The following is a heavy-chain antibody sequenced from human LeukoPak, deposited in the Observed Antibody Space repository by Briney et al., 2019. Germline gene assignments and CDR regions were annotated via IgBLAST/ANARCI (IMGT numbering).Heavy chain of an antibody. D-gene: IGHD1-26*01. CDR3: ATNSGDYYWYFDL. CDR2: VHYSGST. V-gene: IGHV4-59*01. CDR1: GGSISTYY. J-gene: IGHJ2*01. Sequence: SEALSLTCTVSGGSISTYYWSWIRQPPGKGLEWIGYVHYSGSTRYSPSLKSRVTISVDTSKNQFSLKLTSVTAADMAVYYCATNSGDYYWYFDLWGRGTLVTVSS.